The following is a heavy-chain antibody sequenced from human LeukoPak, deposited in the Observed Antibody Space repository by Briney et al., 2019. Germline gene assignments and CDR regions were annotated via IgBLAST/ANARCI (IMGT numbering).Heavy chain of an antibody. CDR2: ISTRSTYI. Sequence: GGSLRLSCAASGFTFSYYAMNWVRQAPGKGLGWVSSISTRSTYIYYADSLKGRFTISRDNAKNSLYLQMNSLRAEDTAVYYCARGHHPNYYYMDVWGKGTTVTVSS. J-gene: IGHJ6*03. CDR1: GFTFSYYA. V-gene: IGHV3-21*01. CDR3: ARGHHPNYYYMDV.